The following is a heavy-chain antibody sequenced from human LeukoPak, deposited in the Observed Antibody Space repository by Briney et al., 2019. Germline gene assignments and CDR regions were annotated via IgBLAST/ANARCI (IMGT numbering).Heavy chain of an antibody. D-gene: IGHD6-13*01. Sequence: SETLSLTCTVSGGSISSSSYYWGWIRQPPGKGLEWIGSIYYSGSTYYNPSLKSRVTISVDTSKNQFSLKLSSVTAADTAVYYCARDLGVAAAEAWFDPWGQGTLVTVSS. CDR3: ARDLGVAAAEAWFDP. CDR1: GGSISSSSYY. J-gene: IGHJ5*02. V-gene: IGHV4-39*07. CDR2: IYYSGST.